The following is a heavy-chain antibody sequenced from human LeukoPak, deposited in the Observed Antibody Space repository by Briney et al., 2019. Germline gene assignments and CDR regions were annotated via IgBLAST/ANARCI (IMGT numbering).Heavy chain of an antibody. J-gene: IGHJ3*02. D-gene: IGHD2-2*01. CDR1: GASINNSY. CDR2: IYTGGST. CDR3: ARGRYCSAAICSGGDAFDI. V-gene: IGHV4-4*07. Sequence: ETLSPSCTVAGASINNSYWSGSRLPAGKGVGGIARIYTGGSTNNNPSLKSRVTMSADTTNNPFSLNLSSVTAANTAVYYCARGRYCSAAICSGGDAFDIWGQGTMVSVSS.